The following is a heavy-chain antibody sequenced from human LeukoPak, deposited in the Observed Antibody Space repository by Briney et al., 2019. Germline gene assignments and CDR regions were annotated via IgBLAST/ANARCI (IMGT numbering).Heavy chain of an antibody. D-gene: IGHD1-26*01. CDR3: ARSEWELTLDY. CDR1: GGTFSSYD. V-gene: IGHV1-69*01. Sequence: GASVKVSCKASGGTFSSYDISWVRQATGQGLEWMGEITPIFGTANYAHKFQGRVTITADESTSTAYMELSSLRYEDTAVYYCARSEWELTLDYWGQGTLLTVSS. J-gene: IGHJ4*02. CDR2: ITPIFGTA.